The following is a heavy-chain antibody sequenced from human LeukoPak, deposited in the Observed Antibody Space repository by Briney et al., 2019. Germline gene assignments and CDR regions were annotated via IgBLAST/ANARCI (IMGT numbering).Heavy chain of an antibody. J-gene: IGHJ1*01. CDR2: ISSSGSTI. D-gene: IGHD3-22*01. Sequence: PGGSLRLSCAASGFTFSDYYMSWIRQAPGKGLEWVSYISSSGSTIYYADSVKGRFTISRDNSKNTLYLQMNSLRAEDTAVYYCAKDGKRISMMVVVRAGYFQHWGQGTLVTVSS. V-gene: IGHV3-11*04. CDR1: GFTFSDYY. CDR3: AKDGKRISMMVVVRAGYFQH.